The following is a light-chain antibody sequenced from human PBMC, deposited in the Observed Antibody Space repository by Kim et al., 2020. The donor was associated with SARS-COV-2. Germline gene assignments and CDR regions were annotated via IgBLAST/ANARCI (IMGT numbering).Light chain of an antibody. J-gene: IGLJ3*02. Sequence: LALGQTARMTCGGNNIGTKNVHWFQQKPGQAPVLVIYRDTNRPSGIPERFSGSNSGNTATLTISRAQAGDEADYYCQVWDSSTGVFGGGTQLTVL. CDR1: NIGTKN. CDR2: RDT. V-gene: IGLV3-9*01. CDR3: QVWDSSTGV.